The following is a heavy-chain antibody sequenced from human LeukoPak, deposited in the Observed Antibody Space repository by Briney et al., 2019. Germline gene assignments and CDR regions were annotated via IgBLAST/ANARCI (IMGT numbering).Heavy chain of an antibody. CDR2: ISGSGYTI. CDR3: ARDLVRHYYGSGSYDY. CDR1: GFTYSDYS. J-gene: IGHJ4*02. Sequence: GGSLRLSCAASGFTYSDYSLSWIRQAPGKGLEWLSYISGSGYTIHYAESVRGRFTISRDNAKNSLYLQMNSLRAEDTAVYYCARDLVRHYYGSGSYDYWGQGTLVTVSS. D-gene: IGHD3-10*01. V-gene: IGHV3-11*01.